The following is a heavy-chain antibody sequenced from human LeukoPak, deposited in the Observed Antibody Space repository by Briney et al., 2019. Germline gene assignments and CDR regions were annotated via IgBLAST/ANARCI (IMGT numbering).Heavy chain of an antibody. D-gene: IGHD4-17*01. J-gene: IGHJ3*02. CDR2: IRGVGTSE. CDR1: GFTFSAYA. Sequence: PGGSLRLSCTASGFTFSAYAMMWVRQAPGKGPEWVSAIRGVGTSEFYADSVKGRFRISRDNSKDTLFLQMNSLRAEDTAVYYCARDPNGDYIGAFDMWGPGTMVTVSS. V-gene: IGHV3-23*01. CDR3: ARDPNGDYIGAFDM.